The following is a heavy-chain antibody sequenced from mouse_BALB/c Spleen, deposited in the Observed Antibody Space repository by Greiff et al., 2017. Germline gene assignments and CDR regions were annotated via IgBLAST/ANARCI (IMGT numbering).Heavy chain of an antibody. CDR1: GYSITSDYA. CDR3: ARSAPAMDY. Sequence: DVKLQESGPGLVKPSQSLSLTCTVTGYSITSDYAWNWIRQFPGNKLEWMGYISYSGSTSYNPSLKSRISITRDTSKNQFFLQLNSVTTEDTATYYCARSAPAMDYWGQGTSVTVSS. J-gene: IGHJ4*01. CDR2: ISYSGST. V-gene: IGHV3-2*02.